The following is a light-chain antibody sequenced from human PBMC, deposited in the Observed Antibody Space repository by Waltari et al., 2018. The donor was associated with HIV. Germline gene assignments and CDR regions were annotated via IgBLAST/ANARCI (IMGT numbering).Light chain of an antibody. CDR3: CSYATGNNFI. Sequence: QSALTQPASVSGSPGQSITITCTGTSSDVGSYNLVSWYQTHPGKAPKLMIYEVTKRPSGLSNRFSGSKSGNTASLTISGLQAEDEADYYCCSYATGNNFICGGGTKLTVL. CDR2: EVT. CDR1: SSDVGSYNL. V-gene: IGLV2-23*02. J-gene: IGLJ2*01.